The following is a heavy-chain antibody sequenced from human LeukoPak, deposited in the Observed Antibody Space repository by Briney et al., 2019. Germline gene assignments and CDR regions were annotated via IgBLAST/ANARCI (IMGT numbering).Heavy chain of an antibody. CDR1: GGSISSSSYY. J-gene: IGHJ4*02. V-gene: IGHV4-39*01. Sequence: PAETLSLTCTVSGGSISSSSYYWGWLRQPPGKGLEWSGSIYYSGSTYYNPSLKSRVTISVDTSTNPFPLKLSSVTAADTAVYYCARPQGYQLLDFEYWGQGTLVTVSS. CDR3: ARPQGYQLLDFEY. D-gene: IGHD2-2*01. CDR2: IYYSGST.